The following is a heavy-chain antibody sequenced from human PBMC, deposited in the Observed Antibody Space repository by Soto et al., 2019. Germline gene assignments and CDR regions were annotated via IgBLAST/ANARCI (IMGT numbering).Heavy chain of an antibody. Sequence: QVQLVQSGAEVKKPGASVKVSCKASGYTFTSYGISWVRQAPVQGLEWMGWSSAYNGNSNYAQKVQGRYTRTTDTSTSTAYMELRSLRSDDTAVYYCAGFSATVTTGDWFDPWGQGTLVTVSS. J-gene: IGHJ5*02. CDR2: SSAYNGNS. D-gene: IGHD4-17*01. V-gene: IGHV1-18*01. CDR1: GYTFTSYG. CDR3: AGFSATVTTGDWFDP.